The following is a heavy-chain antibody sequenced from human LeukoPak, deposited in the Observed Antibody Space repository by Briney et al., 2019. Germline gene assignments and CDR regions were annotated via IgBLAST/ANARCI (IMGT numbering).Heavy chain of an antibody. J-gene: IGHJ4*02. D-gene: IGHD2-21*02. Sequence: PGGSLRLSCAASGFTFSTYAMSWDRQAPRKGLEWVSAISGSGDSTYYADSVKGRFTISRDNSKNTLYLQMNSLRAEDTAIYYCAKDGDLPVVVTEGFFDYWGQGSLVTVSA. V-gene: IGHV3-23*01. CDR3: AKDGDLPVVVTEGFFDY. CDR1: GFTFSTYA. CDR2: ISGSGDST.